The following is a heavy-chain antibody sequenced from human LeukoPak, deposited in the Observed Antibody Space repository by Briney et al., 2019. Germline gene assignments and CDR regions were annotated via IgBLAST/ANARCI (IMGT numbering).Heavy chain of an antibody. CDR3: ARHLLWFGELSGGFDY. CDR1: GFTFSNHA. D-gene: IGHD3-10*01. V-gene: IGHV3-23*01. CDR2: ISGSGAMT. Sequence: GGSLRLSCAASGFTFSNHAMIRVRQAPGKGLKWVSSISGSGAMTYYADSVKGRFTISRDNSRNTLYLQMNSLRAEDTAVYYCARHLLWFGELSGGFDYWGQGTLVTVSS. J-gene: IGHJ4*02.